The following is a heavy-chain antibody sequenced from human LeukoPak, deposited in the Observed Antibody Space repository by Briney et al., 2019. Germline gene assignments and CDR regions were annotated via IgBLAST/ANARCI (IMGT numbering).Heavy chain of an antibody. CDR2: ISYDGSNK. Sequence: GGSLRLSCAASGFTFSTFAMHWVRQAPGKGLEWVALISYDGSNKYYADSVKGRFTFSRDNSKDTLFLQMNSLRAEDTAVYYCARGDEYGSSSMYYYHGMDVWGQGTTVTVSS. CDR3: ARGDEYGSSSMYYYHGMDV. V-gene: IGHV3-30*04. CDR1: GFTFSTFA. J-gene: IGHJ6*02. D-gene: IGHD6-6*01.